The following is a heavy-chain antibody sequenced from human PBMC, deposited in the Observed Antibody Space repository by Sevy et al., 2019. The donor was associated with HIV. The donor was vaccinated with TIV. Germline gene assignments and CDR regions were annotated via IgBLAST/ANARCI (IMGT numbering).Heavy chain of an antibody. J-gene: IGHJ4*02. D-gene: IGHD1-20*01. CDR2: ISSSGSTI. CDR1: GFSLSSYE. Sequence: GGSLRLSCAASGFSLSSYEMNWVRQAPGKGLEWVSYISSSGSTIYYAYSVKGRFTISRDNAKNSLYLQMNSLRAEDTAVYYCARDITKDYWGQGTLVTVSS. V-gene: IGHV3-48*03. CDR3: ARDITKDY.